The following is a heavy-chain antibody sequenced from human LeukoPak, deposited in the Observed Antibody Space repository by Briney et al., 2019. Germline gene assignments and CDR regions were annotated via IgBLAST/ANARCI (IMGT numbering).Heavy chain of an antibody. J-gene: IGHJ5*02. CDR3: ARAGGGDSRMAYDP. D-gene: IGHD6-13*01. CDR2: KNIDGSSI. V-gene: IGHV3-74*01. CDR1: GFTFSDYW. Sequence: GGSLRLSCAVSGFTFSDYWMYWFRQAPGEGLVWVSRKNIDGSSINYAGSVKGRFTMSRDNAKNTLYLQMNSLRVEDTAVYYCARAGGGDSRMAYDPWGQGTLVTVSS.